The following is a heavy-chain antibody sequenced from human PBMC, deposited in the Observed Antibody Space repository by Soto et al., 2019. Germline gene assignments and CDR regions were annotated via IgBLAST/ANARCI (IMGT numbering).Heavy chain of an antibody. V-gene: IGHV3-11*06. D-gene: IGHD1-1*01. CDR3: ARSGDNYNRLDY. CDR2: SSNSGTFS. CDR1: GFTFSDYY. Sequence: PGESPRLSCEGSGFTFSDYYISWIRQAPGKGLEWISYSSNSGTFSRYADSVKGRFSISRDNTKNLLYLQMNRLRAEDTAVYYCARSGDNYNRLDYWGQGTPVTVSS. J-gene: IGHJ4*02.